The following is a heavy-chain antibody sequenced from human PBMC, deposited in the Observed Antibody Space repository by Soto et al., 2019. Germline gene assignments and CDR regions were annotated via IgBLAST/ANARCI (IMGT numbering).Heavy chain of an antibody. CDR1: GFSLSNAGLG. V-gene: IGHV2-26*04. D-gene: IGHD2-2*01. CDR3: SSTYSSSWSWSDP. J-gene: IGHJ5*02. CDR2: IFSNDEK. Sequence: QVTVKESGPVLVKPTETLTLTCTVSGFSLSNAGLGVSWIRQPPGKALEWLAHIFSNDEKSYSTSLKSRLTTPKDTSKGQVVLTMTHMAPVDTPTYYWSSTYSSSWSWSDPWAEETLVTVSS.